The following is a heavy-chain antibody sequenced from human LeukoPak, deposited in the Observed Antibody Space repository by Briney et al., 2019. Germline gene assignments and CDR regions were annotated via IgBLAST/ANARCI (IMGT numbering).Heavy chain of an antibody. J-gene: IGHJ4*02. Sequence: PSETLSLTCTVSGGSISSGDYYWSWIRQPPGKGLEWIGYIYYSGSTYYNPSLKSRVTISVDTSKNQFSLKLSSVTAADTAVYYCARSSPFGGRYDSSGIDYWGQGTLVTVSS. D-gene: IGHD3-22*01. CDR2: IYYSGST. CDR1: GGSISSGDYY. V-gene: IGHV4-30-4*01. CDR3: ARSSPFGGRYDSSGIDY.